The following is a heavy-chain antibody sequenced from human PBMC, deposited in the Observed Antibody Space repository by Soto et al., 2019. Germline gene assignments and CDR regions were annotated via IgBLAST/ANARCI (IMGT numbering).Heavy chain of an antibody. Sequence: EVQLVESGGGLVQPGGSLRLSCAASGFTFSRYEMNWVRQAPGKGLEWVSYISSSGSTIYYADSVKGRFTISRDNAKNSLYLQMNSLRAEDTAVYYCARGVYGGNPRGAFDIWGQGTMVTVSS. V-gene: IGHV3-48*03. D-gene: IGHD2-15*01. J-gene: IGHJ3*02. CDR1: GFTFSRYE. CDR2: ISSSGSTI. CDR3: ARGVYGGNPRGAFDI.